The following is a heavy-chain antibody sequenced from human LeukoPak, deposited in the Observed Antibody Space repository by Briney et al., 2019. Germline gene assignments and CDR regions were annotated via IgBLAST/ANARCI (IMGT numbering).Heavy chain of an antibody. CDR1: RFTFSSYV. D-gene: IGHD6-13*01. V-gene: IGHV3-23*01. Sequence: GGSLRLSCAASRFTFSSYVMSWVRQAPGKGLEWVSAISGGGGSTYYADSVKGRFTISRDNSKNTLYLQMNSLRAEDTAIYYCAKDLIQQQPVYFDYRGQGTLVTVSS. J-gene: IGHJ4*02. CDR2: ISGGGGST. CDR3: AKDLIQQQPVYFDY.